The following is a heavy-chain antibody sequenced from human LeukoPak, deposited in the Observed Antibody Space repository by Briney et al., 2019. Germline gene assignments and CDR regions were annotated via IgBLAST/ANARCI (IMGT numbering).Heavy chain of an antibody. CDR3: DRLTGRSCLDV. J-gene: IGHJ6*04. CDR2: IKQDGSEK. CDR1: GFTFSSYW. Sequence: GGSLRLSCAASGFTFSSYWMSWVRQAPGKGLEWVANIKQDGSEKYYVDSVKGRFTTSRDNAKNSLYLQMNSLRAEDTAVDYCDRLTGRSCLDVWGKGTTVTVSS. D-gene: IGHD3-9*01. V-gene: IGHV3-7*01.